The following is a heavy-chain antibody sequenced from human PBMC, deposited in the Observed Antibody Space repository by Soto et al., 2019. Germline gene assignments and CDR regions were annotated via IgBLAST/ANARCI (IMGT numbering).Heavy chain of an antibody. CDR1: GFTFSSYG. Sequence: QVQLVESGGGVVQPGRSLRLSCAASGFTFSSYGMHWVRQAPGKGLEWVAVIWYDGSNKYYADSVKGRFTISRDNSKNTLYLQMSSLRAEDTAVYYCERDYDFWSGYYDRGDAFDIWGQGTMVTASS. V-gene: IGHV3-33*01. J-gene: IGHJ3*02. CDR3: ERDYDFWSGYYDRGDAFDI. CDR2: IWYDGSNK. D-gene: IGHD3-3*01.